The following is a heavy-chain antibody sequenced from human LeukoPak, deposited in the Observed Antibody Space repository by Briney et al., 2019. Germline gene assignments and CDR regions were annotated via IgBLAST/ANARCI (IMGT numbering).Heavy chain of an antibody. D-gene: IGHD2-2*01. J-gene: IGHJ5*02. V-gene: IGHV4-39*01. CDR3: ARHPYQRLWLSWLDP. CDR2: IYYSGST. Sequence: SETLSLTCTVSGGSISSSSYYWGWIRQPPGKGLEWIGSIYYSGSTYYNPSLKSRVTISVDTSKKQFSLKLSSVTATDTAVYYCARHPYQRLWLSWLDPWGQGTLVTVSS. CDR1: GGSISSSSYY.